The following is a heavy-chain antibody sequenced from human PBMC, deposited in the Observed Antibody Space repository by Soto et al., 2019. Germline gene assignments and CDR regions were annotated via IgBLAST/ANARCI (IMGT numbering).Heavy chain of an antibody. Sequence: GGSMRLSCAASGFTFSSYAMHWVRQDPGKGLEWVAVISYDGSNKYYADSVEGRFTISRDNSKNTLYLQMNSLRAEDTAVYYCARDSGSRDYYYGMDVWGQGTTVTVSS. D-gene: IGHD6-25*01. V-gene: IGHV3-30-3*01. CDR3: ARDSGSRDYYYGMDV. CDR1: GFTFSSYA. J-gene: IGHJ6*02. CDR2: ISYDGSNK.